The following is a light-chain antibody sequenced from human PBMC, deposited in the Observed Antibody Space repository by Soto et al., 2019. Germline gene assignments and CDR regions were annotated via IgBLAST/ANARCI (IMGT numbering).Light chain of an antibody. CDR1: QDILNY. CDR3: QQCDDFPLS. Sequence: DIQMTQSPSSLSASVGDRVTITCQASQDILNYLNWYQQRPGKAPKLLIYDASNLQTGVPSRFSGSGSGTYFTLTISSLQPEDFATYYCQQCDDFPLSFGGGTRVEIK. J-gene: IGKJ4*01. CDR2: DAS. V-gene: IGKV1-33*01.